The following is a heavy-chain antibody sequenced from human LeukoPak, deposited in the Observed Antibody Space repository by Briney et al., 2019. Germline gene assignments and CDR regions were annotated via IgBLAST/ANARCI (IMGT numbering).Heavy chain of an antibody. CDR3: ARVSSSWYWHYYYYMDV. CDR2: IIPIFGTA. V-gene: IGHV1-69*06. J-gene: IGHJ6*03. CDR1: GGTFSSYA. D-gene: IGHD6-13*01. Sequence: SVKVSCKASGGTFSSYAISWVRQAPGQGLGWMGGIIPIFGTANYAQKFQGRVTIAADKSTSTAYMELSSLRSEDTAVYYCARVSSSWYWHYYYYMDVWGKGTTVTVSS.